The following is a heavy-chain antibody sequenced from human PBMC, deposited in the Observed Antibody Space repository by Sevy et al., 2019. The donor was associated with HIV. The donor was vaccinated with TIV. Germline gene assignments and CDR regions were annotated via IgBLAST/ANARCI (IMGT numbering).Heavy chain of an antibody. J-gene: IGHJ4*02. V-gene: IGHV3-30*18. D-gene: IGHD3-22*01. CDR3: AKAQGKYYYDSSGYDY. Sequence: GGSLRLSCEASGFTFSSYGMHWVRQAPGKGLEWVAVISYDGSNKYYADSVKGRFTISRDNSKNTLYLQMNSLRAEDTAVYYCAKAQGKYYYDSSGYDYWGQGTLVTVSS. CDR2: ISYDGSNK. CDR1: GFTFSSYG.